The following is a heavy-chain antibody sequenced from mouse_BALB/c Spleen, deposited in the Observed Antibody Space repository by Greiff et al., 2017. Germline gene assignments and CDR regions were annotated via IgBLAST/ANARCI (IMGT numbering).Heavy chain of an antibody. V-gene: IGHV5-6-4*01. CDR3: TRDDYDEDGPFAY. Sequence: DVHLVESGGGLVKPGGSLKLSCAASGFTFSSYTMSWVRQTPEKRLEWVATISSGGSYTYYPDSVKGRFTISRDNAKNTLYLQMSSLKSEDTAMYYCTRDDYDEDGPFAYWGQGTLVTVSA. CDR1: GFTFSSYT. CDR2: ISSGGSYT. D-gene: IGHD2-4*01. J-gene: IGHJ3*01.